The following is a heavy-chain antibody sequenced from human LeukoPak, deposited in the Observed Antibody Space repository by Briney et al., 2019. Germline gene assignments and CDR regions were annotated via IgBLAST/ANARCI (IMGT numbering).Heavy chain of an antibody. V-gene: IGHV1-2*02. CDR2: IKSKSGDT. CDR1: GYNFTGYY. CDR3: ARAYSSSWNNDY. D-gene: IGHD6-13*01. J-gene: IGHJ4*02. Sequence: GASVKVSCKTSGYNFTGYYIHWVRQAPGQGLEWMGWIKSKSGDTGYAQKFQGRVIMTRDTSVSTGYMELSRLKSDDTALYYCARAYSSSWNNDYWGQGTLVTVSS.